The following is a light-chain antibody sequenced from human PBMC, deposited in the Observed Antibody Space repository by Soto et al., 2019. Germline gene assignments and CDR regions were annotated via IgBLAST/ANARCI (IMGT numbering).Light chain of an antibody. Sequence: EIVLTQSPGTLCVSPGERATLSCRASQSVSSKLAWYQQKPCQAPRLLFYGASTGATGIPARCSGSGSETEFTLSISSLQSEDFAVYYCQQYNNWPGTFGQGTKVDIK. J-gene: IGKJ1*01. V-gene: IGKV3-15*01. CDR3: QQYNNWPGT. CDR1: QSVSSK. CDR2: GAS.